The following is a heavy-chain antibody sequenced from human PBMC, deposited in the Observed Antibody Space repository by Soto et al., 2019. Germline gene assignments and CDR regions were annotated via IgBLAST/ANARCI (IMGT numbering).Heavy chain of an antibody. D-gene: IGHD2-15*01. CDR3: ARDLSRYCSGGSCYGMDV. J-gene: IGHJ6*02. CDR2: IYHSGST. Sequence: SETLSLTCAVSVYSISSGYYLGWIRQPPGKGLEWIGSIYHSGSTYYNPSLKSRVTISVDTSKNQFSLKLSSVTAADTAVYYCARDLSRYCSGGSCYGMDVWGQGTTVTVSS. CDR1: VYSISSGYY. V-gene: IGHV4-38-2*02.